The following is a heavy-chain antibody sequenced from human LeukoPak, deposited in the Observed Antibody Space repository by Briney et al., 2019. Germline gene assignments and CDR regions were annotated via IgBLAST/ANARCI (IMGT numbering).Heavy chain of an antibody. D-gene: IGHD5-12*01. J-gene: IGHJ4*02. Sequence: PGGSQRLSCAASGLTFSDYYMSWIRQAPGKGLEWVSYISSSSGYTKYADSVKGRFTISRDNAKNSLYLQMNSLRAEDTAVYYCASHGGHDYFDYWGQGTLVTVSS. CDR2: ISSSSGYT. CDR3: ASHGGHDYFDY. CDR1: GLTFSDYY. V-gene: IGHV3-11*06.